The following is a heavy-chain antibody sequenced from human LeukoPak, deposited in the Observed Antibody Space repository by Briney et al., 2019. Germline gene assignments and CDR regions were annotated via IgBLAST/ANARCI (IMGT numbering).Heavy chain of an antibody. CDR3: TTEGRGGYDY. Sequence: KSGGSLRLSCAASGFTFINAWMRGVRQAPGKGLEWVGRIKSNTDGGTTDYAAPVKGRFTFSRDDSKEALYLQMDRLETEDTAVYYCTTEGRGGYDYWGQGTLVTVSS. V-gene: IGHV3-15*01. CDR2: IKSNTDGGTT. CDR1: GFTFINAW. D-gene: IGHD5-24*01. J-gene: IGHJ4*02.